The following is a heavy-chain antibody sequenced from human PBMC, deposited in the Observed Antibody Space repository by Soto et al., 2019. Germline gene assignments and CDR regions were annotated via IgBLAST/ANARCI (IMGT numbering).Heavy chain of an antibody. V-gene: IGHV4-34*01. Sequence: PSETLSLTCAVYGGSFSGYFWTWVRQAPGKGLEWIGEINHSGRTNTNPSLKSRISTSVDTSKNQFSLRLSSVTAADTAFYYCARGPRCINTSCSNDFYHFGLDVWGQGTSV. CDR3: ARGPRCINTSCSNDFYHFGLDV. D-gene: IGHD2-2*01. CDR2: INHSGRT. J-gene: IGHJ6*02. CDR1: GGSFSGYF.